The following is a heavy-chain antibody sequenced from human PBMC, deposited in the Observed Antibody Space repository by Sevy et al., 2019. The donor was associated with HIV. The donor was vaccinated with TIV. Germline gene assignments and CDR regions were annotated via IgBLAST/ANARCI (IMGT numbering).Heavy chain of an antibody. V-gene: IGHV4-39*01. J-gene: IGHJ4*02. D-gene: IGHD3-22*01. CDR3: ARSRITMIVVVIHYDY. CDR2: IYYSRST. CDR1: GGSIGSSSYY. Sequence: SETLSLTCTVSGGSIGSSSYYWGWIRQPPGKGLEWIGSIYYSRSTYYNPSLKSRVTISVDTSKNQFSLKLSSVTAADTAVYYCARSRITMIVVVIHYDYWGQGTLVTVSS.